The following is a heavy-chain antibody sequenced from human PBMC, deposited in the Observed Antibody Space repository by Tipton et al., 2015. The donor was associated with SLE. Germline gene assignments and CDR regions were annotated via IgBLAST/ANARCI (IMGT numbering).Heavy chain of an antibody. CDR3: ARELSGGYFDY. Sequence: VQLVQSGAEVKKPGASVKVSCKASGYTFTNYYVHWVRQAPGQGLEWIGIIITSGGGTNYAQKFQGRVSMTRDTSTSTVYMELSSLGFEDTAVYYCARELSGGYFDYWGQGALVTVSS. CDR1: GYTFTNYY. J-gene: IGHJ4*02. CDR2: IITSGGGT. D-gene: IGHD3-10*01. V-gene: IGHV1-46*01.